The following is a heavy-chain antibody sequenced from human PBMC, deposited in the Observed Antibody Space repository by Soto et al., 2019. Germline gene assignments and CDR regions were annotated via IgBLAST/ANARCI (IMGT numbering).Heavy chain of an antibody. J-gene: IGHJ4*02. V-gene: IGHV3-7*01. CDR3: XXXXXXXXXSGYYVDY. CDR1: GFTFSSYW. Sequence: EVQLVESGGGLVQPGGSLRLSCAASGFTFSSYWMSWVRQAPGKGLEWVANIKQDGSEKYYVDSVKGRFTISRDNAKXXXXXXXXXXXXXXXXXXXXXXXXXXXXXSGYYVDYWGQGTLVTVSS. CDR2: IKQDGSEK. D-gene: IGHD3-3*01.